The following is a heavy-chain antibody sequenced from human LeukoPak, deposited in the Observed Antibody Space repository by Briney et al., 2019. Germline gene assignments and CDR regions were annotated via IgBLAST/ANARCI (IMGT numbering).Heavy chain of an antibody. Sequence: GESLKISGKGSRYSFTIYSIGSVRQMPGKGLEWMVIIYPGDSDTRYNPSFQGQVTISADKSISAAYLQWSSLKASDTAMYYCAGTALIAARPDYAFDIWGQGTMVTVSS. CDR3: AGTALIAARPDYAFDI. D-gene: IGHD6-6*01. V-gene: IGHV5-51*01. CDR2: IYPGDSDT. J-gene: IGHJ3*02. CDR1: RYSFTIYS.